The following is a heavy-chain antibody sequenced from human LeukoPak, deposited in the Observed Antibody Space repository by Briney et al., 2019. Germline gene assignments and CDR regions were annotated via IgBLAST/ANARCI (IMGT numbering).Heavy chain of an antibody. V-gene: IGHV3-23*01. CDR1: GFTFSSYA. CDR2: ISGNGGST. D-gene: IGHD2-2*01. J-gene: IGHJ5*02. Sequence: PGGSLRLSCAASGFTFSSYAMTWVRQAPGKGLEWVSAISGNGGSTYYADSVKGRFTISRDNSKNTLYLQMDSLRAEGTAVYYCAKAPTSTSLNWFDPWGQGTLVTVSS. CDR3: AKAPTSTSLNWFDP.